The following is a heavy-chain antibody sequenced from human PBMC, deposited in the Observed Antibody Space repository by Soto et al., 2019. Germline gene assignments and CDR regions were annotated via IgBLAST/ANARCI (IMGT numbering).Heavy chain of an antibody. CDR3: AGVYAFPGYGDFISWYFDL. Sequence: EVQLVESGGGLVQPGGSLRLSCAASGFTFSRYDMHWVRQAPGKGLEYVSTIRSNGGSTYYANSVKGRFTISRDNSENTLVLQMGSLGAEYMALYYCAGVYAFPGYGDFISWYFDLWGRGTLVTVSS. CDR2: IRSNGGST. V-gene: IGHV3-64*01. CDR1: GFTFSRYD. J-gene: IGHJ2*01. D-gene: IGHD4-17*01.